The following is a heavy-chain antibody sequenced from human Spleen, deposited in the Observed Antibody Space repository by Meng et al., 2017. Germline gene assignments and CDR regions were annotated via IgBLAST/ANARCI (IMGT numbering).Heavy chain of an antibody. J-gene: IGHJ4*02. CDR3: ARGTPGRSYSDY. CDR1: GYTSASYG. CDR2: FVSNADT. V-gene: IGHV1-18*01. Sequence: QAQLLQSGAEVKKPRASVWSSCKASGYTSASYGISWFRQAPGQGLEWMGWFVSNADTYPAQKFQGRVTMTRDTHTSTDFMELRSLRFDDTAVYYCARGTPGRSYSDYWGQGTLVTVSS. D-gene: IGHD3-10*01.